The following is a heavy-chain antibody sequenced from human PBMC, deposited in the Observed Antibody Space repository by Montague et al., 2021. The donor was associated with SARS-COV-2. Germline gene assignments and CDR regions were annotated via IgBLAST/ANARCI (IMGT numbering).Heavy chain of an antibody. CDR2: ISYDGSNK. J-gene: IGHJ3*02. D-gene: IGHD3-9*01. CDR3: ARESIFFRDAFDI. Sequence: SLRLSCAASGFTFSSYAMHWVRQAPGKGLEWVAVISYDGSNKYYADSVKGRFTISRDNSKNTLYLQMNSLRAEGTAVYYCARESIFFRDAFDIWGQGTMVTVSS. V-gene: IGHV3-30-3*01. CDR1: GFTFSSYA.